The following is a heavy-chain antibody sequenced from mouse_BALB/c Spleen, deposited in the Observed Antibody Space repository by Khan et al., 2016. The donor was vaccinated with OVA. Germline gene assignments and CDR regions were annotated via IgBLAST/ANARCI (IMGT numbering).Heavy chain of an antibody. J-gene: IGHJ3*01. Sequence: EVELVESGGDLVKPGGSLKLSCAASGFTFSSYGMSWVRQTPDKRLEWVATISSGGDYTYYPDSVKGRFTISRDNAKNTLYLQMSSLKSEDTAMXSCASHLTGSFAYWGQGTLVTVSA. CDR2: ISSGGDYT. CDR1: GFTFSSYG. CDR3: ASHLTGSFAY. V-gene: IGHV5-6*01. D-gene: IGHD4-1*01.